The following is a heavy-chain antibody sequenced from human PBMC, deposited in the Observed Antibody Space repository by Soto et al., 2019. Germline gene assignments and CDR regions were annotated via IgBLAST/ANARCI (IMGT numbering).Heavy chain of an antibody. Sequence: QVQLVESGGGVVQPGRSLRLSCAASGFTFSSYGMHWVRQAPGKGLEWVAVIWYDGSNKYYADSVKGRFTISRDNSKNTLYLQMNSLRAEDTAVYYCARGGPSMSYDSSGYSIPFDYWGQGTLVTVSS. V-gene: IGHV3-33*01. CDR1: GFTFSSYG. CDR3: ARGGPSMSYDSSGYSIPFDY. CDR2: IWYDGSNK. J-gene: IGHJ4*02. D-gene: IGHD3-22*01.